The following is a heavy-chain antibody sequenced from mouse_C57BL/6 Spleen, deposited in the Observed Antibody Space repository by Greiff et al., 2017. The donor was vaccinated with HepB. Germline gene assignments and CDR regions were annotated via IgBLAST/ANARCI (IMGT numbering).Heavy chain of an antibody. CDR3: ARTGLRFSWFAY. Sequence: SGPELVKPGASVKISCKASGYTFTDYYMNWVKQSHGKSLEWIGDINPNNGGTSYNQKFKGKATLTVDKSSSTAYMELRSLTSEDSAVYYWARTGLRFSWFAYWGQGTLVTVSA. CDR2: INPNNGGT. J-gene: IGHJ3*01. V-gene: IGHV1-26*01. D-gene: IGHD1-1*01. CDR1: GYTFTDYY.